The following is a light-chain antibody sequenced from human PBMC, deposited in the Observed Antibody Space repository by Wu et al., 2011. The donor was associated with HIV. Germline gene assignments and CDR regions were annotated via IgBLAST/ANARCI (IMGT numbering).Light chain of an antibody. J-gene: IGKJ4*01. CDR2: DAS. Sequence: EIVLTQSPATLSLSPGDRATLSCRASQSVGNYLAWYQQKPGQTPRLLFFDASNRATGIPARFSGRGSGTDFTLTISSLESEDFTVYYCQHYDNSPQVTFGGGTKVE. V-gene: IGKV3-11*01. CDR1: QSVGNY. CDR3: QHYDNSPQVT.